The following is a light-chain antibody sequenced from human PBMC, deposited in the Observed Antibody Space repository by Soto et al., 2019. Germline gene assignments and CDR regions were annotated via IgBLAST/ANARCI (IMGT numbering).Light chain of an antibody. CDR1: SSNIGAGYD. CDR3: QSYDSSLSAWV. V-gene: IGLV1-40*01. CDR2: ANS. Sequence: QAVVTQPPSVSGAPGQRVTISCTGSSSNIGAGYDVHWYQQPPGTAPKLLISANSNRPSGVPNRFSGSKSGTSASLAITGLQAEDEADYYCQSYDSSLSAWVFGGGTKLTVL. J-gene: IGLJ3*02.